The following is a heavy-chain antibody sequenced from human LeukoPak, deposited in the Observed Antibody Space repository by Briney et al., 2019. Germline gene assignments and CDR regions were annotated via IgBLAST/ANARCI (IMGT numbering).Heavy chain of an antibody. J-gene: IGHJ6*03. CDR1: GFSFSGYG. CDR3: AKVMPPGRIRFYSYYMDV. CDR2: IRYDGSNE. Sequence: PGGSLRLSCAASGFSFSGYGMHWVRQAPGKGLEWVAFIRYDGSNEYYADSVKGRFTISRDKSKNTLSLQMNGLRVEDTAVYFCAKVMPPGRIRFYSYYMDVWGKGTTVTVS. V-gene: IGHV3-30*02. D-gene: IGHD2-15*01.